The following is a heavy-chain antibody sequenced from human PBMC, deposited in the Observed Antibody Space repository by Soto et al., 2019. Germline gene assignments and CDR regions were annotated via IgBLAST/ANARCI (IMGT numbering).Heavy chain of an antibody. CDR3: AKDNYYDYMDV. J-gene: IGHJ6*03. Sequence: EVQLVESGGGLVQPGRSLRLSCAASGFTFDDYAMHWVRQAPGKGLEWVSGISWNSGSIGYADSVKGRFTISRDNAKNSLYLQMNSLRAEDTALYYCAKDNYYDYMDVWGKGTTVTVSS. V-gene: IGHV3-9*01. CDR1: GFTFDDYA. CDR2: ISWNSGSI.